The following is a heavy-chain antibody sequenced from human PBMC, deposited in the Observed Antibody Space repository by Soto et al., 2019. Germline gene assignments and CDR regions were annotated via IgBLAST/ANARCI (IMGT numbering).Heavy chain of an antibody. CDR3: AKSDHYYYDSSGYWGY. CDR1: GCAISSYY. CDR2: IYYSGST. J-gene: IGHJ4*02. D-gene: IGHD3-22*01. V-gene: IGHV4-59*08. Sequence: SETLSLTCTVSGCAISSYYWSWVRQPPGKGLEWIGYIYYSGSTNYNSAIKSRLTISVDTSKNQFSLKLSSVTAADTVVYYCAKSDHYYYDSSGYWGYWGQGTLVTVSS.